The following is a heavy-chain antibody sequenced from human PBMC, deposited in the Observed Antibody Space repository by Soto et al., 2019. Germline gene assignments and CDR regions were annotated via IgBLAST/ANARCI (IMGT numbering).Heavy chain of an antibody. CDR1: GFTFSNYD. CDR2: ISKSGATT. J-gene: IGHJ3*02. V-gene: IGHV3-23*01. D-gene: IGHD3-16*01. CDR3: AKNQWGNAFDI. Sequence: EVQLLESGGGLVQPGGSLRLSCAASGFTFSNYDMTWVRQAPGKGLEWVSTISKSGATTYYADSVRGRFTISRDNSKSTLYVQMISLRAEDTALYYCAKNQWGNAFDIWGQGTMLAVSS.